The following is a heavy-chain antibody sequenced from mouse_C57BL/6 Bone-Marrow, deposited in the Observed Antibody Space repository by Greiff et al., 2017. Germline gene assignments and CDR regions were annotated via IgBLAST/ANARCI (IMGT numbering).Heavy chain of an antibody. CDR3: ARLYYGSSYDWYCDV. CDR1: GYTFTSYW. V-gene: IGHV1-64*01. CDR2: IHPNSGST. Sequence: QVQLQQPGAELVKPGASVKLSCKASGYTFTSYWMHWVKQRPGQGLEWIGMIHPNSGSTNYNEKFKSKATLTVDKSSSTAYMQLSSLTSEDSAVYYGARLYYGSSYDWYCDVWGTGTTVTVSS. J-gene: IGHJ1*03. D-gene: IGHD1-1*01.